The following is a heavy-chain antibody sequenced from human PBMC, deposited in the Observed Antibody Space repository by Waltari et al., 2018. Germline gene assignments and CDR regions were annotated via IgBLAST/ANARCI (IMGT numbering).Heavy chain of an antibody. D-gene: IGHD3-10*01. J-gene: IGHJ6*02. V-gene: IGHV1-2*02. CDR2: INPNSGGT. Sequence: QVQLVQSGAEVKKPGASVKVSCKASGYTFTGYYMHWVRQAPGQGLEWMGWINPNSGGTNYAQKFQGRVTMTRDTSISTAYMELSRLGSDDTAVYYCARARSRMVRGVITYYGMDVWGQGTTVTVSS. CDR3: ARARSRMVRGVITYYGMDV. CDR1: GYTFTGYY.